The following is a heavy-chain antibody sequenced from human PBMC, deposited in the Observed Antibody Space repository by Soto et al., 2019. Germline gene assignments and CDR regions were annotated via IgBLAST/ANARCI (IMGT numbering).Heavy chain of an antibody. CDR3: AKDLVSVVDY. CDR2: ISDSGDST. J-gene: IGHJ4*02. D-gene: IGHD2-15*01. Sequence: PGGSLRLSCAASGFTFSSYAMSWVRQAPGKGLEWVSRISDSGDSTYYADSVKGRFTIYRDNSKNMLYLQMNSLRAEDTAVYYSAKDLVSVVDYWGQGTQVTVSS. CDR1: GFTFSSYA. V-gene: IGHV3-23*01.